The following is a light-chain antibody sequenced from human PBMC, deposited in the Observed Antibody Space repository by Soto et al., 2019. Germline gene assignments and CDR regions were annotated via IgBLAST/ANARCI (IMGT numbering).Light chain of an antibody. CDR2: EVS. V-gene: IGLV2-8*01. CDR3: SSYGGSNTFGV. J-gene: IGLJ1*01. Sequence: QSVLTQPPSSSGSPGQSVTISCNGTSSDVGGYNYVSWYQQHPGKAPKLMIYEVSKRPSGVPDRFSGSKSGNTASLTVSELQADDEADYYCSSYGGSNTFGVFGTGTKVTVL. CDR1: SSDVGGYNY.